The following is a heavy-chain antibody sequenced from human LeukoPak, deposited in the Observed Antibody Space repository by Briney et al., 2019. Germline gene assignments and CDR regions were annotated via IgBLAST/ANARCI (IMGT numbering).Heavy chain of an antibody. CDR2: IRSYSSYI. V-gene: IGHV3-21*01. CDR3: ARYSEVYYYVDV. D-gene: IGHD2-21*01. CDR1: GFTFDTYN. Sequence: GGSLRLSCAASGFTFDTYNFNWVRQAPGKGLEWVATIRSYSSYIHYADSVKGRFIISIDDAKKSMYLQMNSLRVEDTAVYFCARYSEVYYYVDVWGTGTTVTVSS. J-gene: IGHJ6*03.